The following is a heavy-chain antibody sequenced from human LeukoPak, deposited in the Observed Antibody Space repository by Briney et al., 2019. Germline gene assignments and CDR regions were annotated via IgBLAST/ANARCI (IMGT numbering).Heavy chain of an antibody. V-gene: IGHV1-24*01. CDR2: FDPEDGET. J-gene: IGHJ6*02. CDR3: ATRRRYCSGGSCYYYYYGMDV. CDR1: GYTLTELS. D-gene: IGHD2-15*01. Sequence: ASVKVSCKVSGYTLTELSMHWVRQAPGRGLEWMGGFDPEDGETIYARKFQGRVTMTEDTSTDTAYMGLSSLRSEDTAVYYCATRRRYCSGGSCYYYYYGMDVWGQGTTVTVSS.